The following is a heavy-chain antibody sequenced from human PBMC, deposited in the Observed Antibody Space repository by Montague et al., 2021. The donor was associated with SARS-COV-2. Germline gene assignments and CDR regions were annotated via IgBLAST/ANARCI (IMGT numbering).Heavy chain of an antibody. CDR1: GLPLSTSGLC. V-gene: IGHV2-70*01. Sequence: PALVKPTQTLTLTCTLSGLPLSTSGLCVGWIRQPPGKALEWLALXXWDDDKYYSPSLKTRLSISKDTSKNQVVLTMANMEPVDTATYYCARIPNDSWYVSYCDYWGQGILVTVSS. CDR2: XXWDDDK. D-gene: IGHD6-13*01. J-gene: IGHJ4*02. CDR3: ARIPNDSWYVSYCDY.